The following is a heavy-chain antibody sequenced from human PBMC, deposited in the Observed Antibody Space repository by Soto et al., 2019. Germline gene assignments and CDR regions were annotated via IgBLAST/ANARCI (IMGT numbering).Heavy chain of an antibody. Sequence: SETLSLTCAIYGGSFIGYYWSWIRQPPGMGLEWIGEVDQSGSTNYNPSLKSRVIISGDTSKNQFSLKLNSVTAADTAVYYCARDRQRGYCTGGSCYSYFDYWGQGALVTVSS. V-gene: IGHV4-34*01. J-gene: IGHJ4*02. CDR2: VDQSGST. D-gene: IGHD2-15*01. CDR1: GGSFIGYY. CDR3: ARDRQRGYCTGGSCYSYFDY.